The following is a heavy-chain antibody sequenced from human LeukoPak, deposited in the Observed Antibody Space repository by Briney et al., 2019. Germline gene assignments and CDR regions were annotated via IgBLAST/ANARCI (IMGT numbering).Heavy chain of an antibody. CDR1: GFTFSNFA. J-gene: IGHJ5*02. CDR3: AKDFGP. V-gene: IGHV3-23*01. D-gene: IGHD3-16*01. Sequence: GGSLRLSCAASGFTFSNFAMSWLRQAPGKGPEWVPAISGYGDSAYYADSVKGRFTIFRDNSKNTVYLQMNSLRAEDTAVYYCAKDFGPWGQGTLVTVSS. CDR2: ISGYGDSA.